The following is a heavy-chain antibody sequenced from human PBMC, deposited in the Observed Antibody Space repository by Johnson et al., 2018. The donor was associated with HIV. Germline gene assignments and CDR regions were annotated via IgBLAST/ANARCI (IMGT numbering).Heavy chain of an antibody. CDR2: ISGSGGST. CDR3: AKGEAATTVTLDI. V-gene: IGHV3-23*04. CDR1: GFTFSSYA. Sequence: VQLAESGGGLAQPGGALRLSCAASGFTFSSYAMSWVRQAPGKGLEWVSGISGSGGSTYYADSVRGRVTISRDNSKNTLYLQMNSLRAEDTAVYYCAKGEAATTVTLDIWGQGTMVTVSS. D-gene: IGHD4-11*01. J-gene: IGHJ3*02.